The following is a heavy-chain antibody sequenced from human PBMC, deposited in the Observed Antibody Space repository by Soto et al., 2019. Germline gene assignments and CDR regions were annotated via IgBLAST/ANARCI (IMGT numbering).Heavy chain of an antibody. D-gene: IGHD3-22*01. CDR1: GYSFTKYW. Sequence: GESLKISCKGSGYSFTKYWIAWVRQMPGKSLEWMGIIYPGDSDTRYSPSFQGQVTISADKSINTAYLQWSSLKASDTAMYYCARRGDSSGYMDYWGQGILGTVSS. CDR3: ARRGDSSGYMDY. V-gene: IGHV5-51*01. CDR2: IYPGDSDT. J-gene: IGHJ4*02.